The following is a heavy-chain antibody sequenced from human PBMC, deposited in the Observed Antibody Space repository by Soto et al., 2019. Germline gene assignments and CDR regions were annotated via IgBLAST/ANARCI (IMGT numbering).Heavy chain of an antibody. CDR2: IYYSGTT. J-gene: IGHJ6*02. Sequence: SETLSLTCTVSGGSISSSNYYWGWIRQPPGKGLEWIGNIYYSGTTYYNPSLRSRVTISVDTSKNQFSLRLSSVTAADTAVYYCARHNYDSSGTAVDVWGQGTTVTVSS. CDR3: ARHNYDSSGTAVDV. D-gene: IGHD3-22*01. V-gene: IGHV4-39*07. CDR1: GGSISSSNYY.